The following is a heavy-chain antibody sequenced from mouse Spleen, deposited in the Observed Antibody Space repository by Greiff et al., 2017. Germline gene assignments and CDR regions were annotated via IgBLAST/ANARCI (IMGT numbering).Heavy chain of an antibody. CDR1: GYTFTSYW. D-gene: IGHD2-1*01. Sequence: QVQLQQPGAELVKPGASVKLSCKASGYTFTSYWMHWVKQRPGQGLEWIGEINPSNGRTNYNEKFKSKATLTVDKSSSTAYMQLSSLTSEDSAVYYCARGPSLPYFDYWGQGTTLTVSS. CDR3: ARGPSLPYFDY. CDR2: INPSNGRT. V-gene: IGHV1S81*02. J-gene: IGHJ2*01.